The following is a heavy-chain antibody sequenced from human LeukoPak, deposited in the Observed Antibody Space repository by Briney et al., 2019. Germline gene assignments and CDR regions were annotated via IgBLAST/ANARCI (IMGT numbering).Heavy chain of an antibody. Sequence: SETLSLTCTVSGGSISSYYWSWIRQPPGKGLEWIGYIHYSRNTNYNPSLKSRVTISVDTSKNQFSLKLSSVTAADTAVYYCARGFPRRFYFDYWGQGALVTVSS. CDR2: IHYSRNT. CDR3: ARGFPRRFYFDY. J-gene: IGHJ4*02. CDR1: GGSISSYY. D-gene: IGHD2-21*01. V-gene: IGHV4-59*01.